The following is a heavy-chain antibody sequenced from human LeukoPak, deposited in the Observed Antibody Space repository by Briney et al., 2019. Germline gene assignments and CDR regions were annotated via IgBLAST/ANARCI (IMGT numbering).Heavy chain of an antibody. CDR3: ASSTAQDSSDDAFDI. D-gene: IGHD6-19*01. CDR2: IYTSGST. Sequence: SETLSLTCTVSGGSISSYYWSWIRQPAGKGLEWIGRIYTSGSTNYNPSLKSRVTMSVDTSKNQFSLKLSSVTTADTAVYYCASSTAQDSSDDAFDIWGQGTMVTVSS. CDR1: GGSISSYY. V-gene: IGHV4-4*07. J-gene: IGHJ3*02.